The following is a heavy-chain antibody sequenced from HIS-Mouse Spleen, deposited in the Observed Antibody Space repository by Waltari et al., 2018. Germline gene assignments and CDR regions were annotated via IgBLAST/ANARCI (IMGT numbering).Heavy chain of an antibody. D-gene: IGHD3-3*01. CDR1: GGSFSGYY. V-gene: IGHV4-34*01. CDR3: ASRYYDFWSGYYHDAFDI. Sequence: QVQLQQLGAGLLTPSETLSLTCAVYGGSFSGYYWRWIRQPPGRGLEWIGEINHVGSTNYNPSLKSRVTISVDTSKNQFSLKLSSVTAADTAVYYCASRYYDFWSGYYHDAFDIWGQGTMVTVSS. CDR2: INHVGST. J-gene: IGHJ3*02.